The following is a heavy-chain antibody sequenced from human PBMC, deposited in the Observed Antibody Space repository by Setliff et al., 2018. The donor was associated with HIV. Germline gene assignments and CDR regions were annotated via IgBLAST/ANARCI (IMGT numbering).Heavy chain of an antibody. V-gene: IGHV1-2*02. Sequence: VASVKVSCKASGYTFFEYYMFWLRQAPGQGLEWMGWINPYNGATKSAHKFQGRVTVTRDTSITTTYMELTRLTSDDTAIYYCARAPIYCGGDCYLFDYWGQGTPVTVSS. CDR2: INPYNGAT. CDR3: ARAPIYCGGDCYLFDY. CDR1: GYTFFEYY. J-gene: IGHJ4*02. D-gene: IGHD2-21*02.